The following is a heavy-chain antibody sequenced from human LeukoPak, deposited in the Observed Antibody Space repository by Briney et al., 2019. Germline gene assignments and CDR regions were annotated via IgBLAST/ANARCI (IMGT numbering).Heavy chain of an antibody. V-gene: IGHV4-59*01. Sequence: SETLSLTCTVSGGSISSYYRNWIRQPPGKGLEWIGYIDNSGNTNSNPSLKSRVTMSVDTSKNQFSLKLSSVIAADTAVYYCARGRITIFGVVIPHFDNWGQGTLVTVSS. CDR3: ARGRITIFGVVIPHFDN. CDR1: GGSISSYY. D-gene: IGHD3-3*01. CDR2: IDNSGNT. J-gene: IGHJ4*02.